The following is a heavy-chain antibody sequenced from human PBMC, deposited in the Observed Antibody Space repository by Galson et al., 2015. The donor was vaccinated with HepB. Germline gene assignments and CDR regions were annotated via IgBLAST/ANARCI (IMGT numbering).Heavy chain of an antibody. Sequence: SLRLSCAASGFTFSSFSMHWVRQAPGKGLEWAAVISYDGSYRYYADSVQGRFTISRDNSKNTLYLQMNSLRGEDTAVYYCARVPAARSFYWQHGMDVWGQGTTVTVSS. D-gene: IGHD2-2*01. J-gene: IGHJ6*02. CDR1: GFTFSSFS. CDR3: ARVPAARSFYWQHGMDV. V-gene: IGHV3-30*03. CDR2: ISYDGSYR.